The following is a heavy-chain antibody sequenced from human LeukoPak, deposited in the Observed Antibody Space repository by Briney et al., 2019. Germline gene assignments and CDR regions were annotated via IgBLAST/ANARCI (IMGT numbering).Heavy chain of an antibody. V-gene: IGHV4-59*01. D-gene: IGHD3-22*01. CDR3: ARYDSSGFYQYFFDY. J-gene: IGHJ4*02. CDR1: GGSINSYY. CDR2: IFYSGMT. Sequence: PSETLSLTCTVSGGSINSYYWGWIRQPPGKGLEWIGNIFYSGMTKYNPSLKSRVTISVDTSKNLFSLKLNSVNDADTAVYFCARYDSSGFYQYFFDYWGPGTLVTVPS.